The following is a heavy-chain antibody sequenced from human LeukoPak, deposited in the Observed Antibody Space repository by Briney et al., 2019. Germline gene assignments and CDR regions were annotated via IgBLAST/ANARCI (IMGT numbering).Heavy chain of an antibody. CDR2: IYYSGST. CDR1: GGSISSSSYY. J-gene: IGHJ4*02. D-gene: IGHD1-26*01. Sequence: SETLSLTCTVSGGSISSSSYYWGWIRQPPGKGLEWIGSIYYSGSTYYNPSLKSRVTISVDTSKNQFSLKLSSVTAADTAVYYCARGFSGSYEGPFFDYWGQGTLVTVSS. CDR3: ARGFSGSYEGPFFDY. V-gene: IGHV4-39*01.